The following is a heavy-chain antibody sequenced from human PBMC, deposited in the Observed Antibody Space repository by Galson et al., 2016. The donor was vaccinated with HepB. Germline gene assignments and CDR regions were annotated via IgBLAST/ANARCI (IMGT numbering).Heavy chain of an antibody. J-gene: IGHJ4*02. CDR2: IKQDGNEK. D-gene: IGHD4-23*01. V-gene: IGHV3-7*01. Sequence: SLRLSCAASGFTFSNYWMSWVRQAPGKGLEWVANIKQDGNEKYYVDSVKGRFTISRDDAKNSMYLQMNSLRAEDTAVYYCARDLWRGGRFDYWGQGTLVTVSS. CDR3: ARDLWRGGRFDY. CDR1: GFTFSNYW.